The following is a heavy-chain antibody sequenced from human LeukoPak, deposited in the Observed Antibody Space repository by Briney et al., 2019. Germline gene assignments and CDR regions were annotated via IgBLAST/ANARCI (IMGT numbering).Heavy chain of an antibody. CDR1: RFTFSYYP. V-gene: IGHV3-30-3*01. D-gene: IGHD2-2*01. J-gene: IGHJ4*02. Sequence: GGSLRLSCAASRFTFSYYPMHWVRQAPGKGLEWVAVISYDGSNQYYADSVKGRFTISRDNSKNTLYLRMNSLRAEDTAVYYCAKGRIVVVPAAFDYWGQGTLVTVSS. CDR2: ISYDGSNQ. CDR3: AKGRIVVVPAAFDY.